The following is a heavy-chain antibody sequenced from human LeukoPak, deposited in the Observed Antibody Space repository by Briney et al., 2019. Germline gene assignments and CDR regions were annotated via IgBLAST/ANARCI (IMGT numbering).Heavy chain of an antibody. D-gene: IGHD3-10*01. CDR3: ARTSRINMVLDP. J-gene: IGHJ5*02. CDR2: IYHSGST. V-gene: IGHV4-4*02. CDR1: GGSISNTNW. Sequence: SGALSLTCGVSGGSISNTNWWTWVRQPPGKGLEWIGEIYHSGSTNYNPSLKSRVTISVDKSKNQFSLKLSSVTAADTAVYYCARTSRINMVLDPWGQGTLVTVSS.